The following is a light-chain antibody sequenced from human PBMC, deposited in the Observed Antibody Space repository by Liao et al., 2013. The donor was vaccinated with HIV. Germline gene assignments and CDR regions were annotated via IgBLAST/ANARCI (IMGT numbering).Light chain of an antibody. V-gene: IGLV3-1*01. CDR3: QVWDSRSDLNVV. J-gene: IGLJ2*01. CDR2: QDT. Sequence: SYELTQPPSVSVSPGQTASITCSGDKLGDKYACWYQQKPGQSPVLVIYQDTKRPSGIPERFSGSNSGNTATLTISRVEAGDEADYYCQVWDSRSDLNVVFGGGTKLTVL. CDR1: KLGDKY.